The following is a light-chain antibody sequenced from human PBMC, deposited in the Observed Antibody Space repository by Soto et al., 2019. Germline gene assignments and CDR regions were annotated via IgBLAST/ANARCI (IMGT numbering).Light chain of an antibody. CDR2: KAS. V-gene: IGKV1-5*03. CDR3: QQYNSYPVH. CDR1: QSISSW. Sequence: DIQMTQSPSTLSASVGDRVTITCRASQSISSWLAWYQQKPGKAPKLLIYKASSLESGVPSRFSGSGSGTEFTLTISSPQPDDFATYYCQQYNSYPVHFGQGTKLEIK. J-gene: IGKJ2*01.